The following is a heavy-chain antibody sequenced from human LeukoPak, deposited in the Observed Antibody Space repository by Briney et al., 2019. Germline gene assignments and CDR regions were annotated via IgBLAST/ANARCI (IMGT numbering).Heavy chain of an antibody. CDR2: INAADGNT. Sequence: ASVKVSCKASGYSFTGYSMHWVRQAPGQRPEWMGWINAADGNTDYSQSFQDRITISRDTSASTDYMALSRLRFEDTAVYYCASRTGPGSYTLAGWGQGTLVTVSS. CDR1: GYSFTGYS. CDR3: ASRTGPGSYTLAG. J-gene: IGHJ4*02. V-gene: IGHV1-3*01. D-gene: IGHD3-10*01.